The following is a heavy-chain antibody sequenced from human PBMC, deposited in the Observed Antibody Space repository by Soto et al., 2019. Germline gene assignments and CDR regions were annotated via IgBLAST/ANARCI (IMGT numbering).Heavy chain of an antibody. J-gene: IGHJ5*02. CDR1: GFTFSSYA. V-gene: IGHV3-23*01. D-gene: IGHD3-3*01. Sequence: EVQLLESGGGLAQPGGSLRLSCAASGFTFSSYAMSWVRQAPGKGLEWVSAISGSGGSTYYADSVKGRFTISRDNSKNTLYLQMNSLRAEDTAVYYCAKDRRYYDFWSGYANWFDPWGQGTLVTVSS. CDR2: ISGSGGST. CDR3: AKDRRYYDFWSGYANWFDP.